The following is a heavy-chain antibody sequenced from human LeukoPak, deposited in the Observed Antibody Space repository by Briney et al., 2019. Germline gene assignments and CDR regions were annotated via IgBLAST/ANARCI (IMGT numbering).Heavy chain of an antibody. J-gene: IGHJ4*02. CDR3: VRRAPGYSSGWLDY. CDR2: ISSSGGRT. D-gene: IGHD6-19*01. Sequence: PGGSLRLSCAASGFTFSTYAMHWVRQAPGKGLECVAAISSSGGRTFYANSVKGRFTISRDNVKSTLYLQMGSLRAEDMALYYCVRRAPGYSSGWLDYWGQGTLVTVSS. CDR1: GFTFSTYA. V-gene: IGHV3-64*01.